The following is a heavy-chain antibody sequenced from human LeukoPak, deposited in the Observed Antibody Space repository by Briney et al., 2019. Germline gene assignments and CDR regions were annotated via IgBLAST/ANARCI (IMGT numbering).Heavy chain of an antibody. V-gene: IGHV4-39*07. CDR3: AKNGQSGFSFDP. D-gene: IGHD1-26*01. CDR2: GNDSGGT. J-gene: IGHJ5*02. CDR1: GGSVSSSSHY. Sequence: SETLSLTCTVSGGSVSSSSHYWGWIRQSPGKGLEWIGEGNDSGGTKFNPSLKSRVSILADTSKNQFSLKLSSVTAADTAVYHCAKNGQSGFSFDPWGQGTLVTVSS.